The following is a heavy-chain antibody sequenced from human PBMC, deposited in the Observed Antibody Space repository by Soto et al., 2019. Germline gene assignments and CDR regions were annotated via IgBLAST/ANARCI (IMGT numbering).Heavy chain of an antibody. CDR3: ASMGYHHGSGRSHLVY. D-gene: IGHD3-10*01. CDR1: RGAISGDY. V-gene: IGHV4-59*08. CDR2: MYNTGST. J-gene: IGHJ4*01. Sequence: SETLSLTCTVSRGAISGDYWSWIRQPPGKGLEWIGYMYNTGSTVYNPSFKSGVTISVDTSKNQFSLKLTSVTATDQPVYYCASMGYHHGSGRSHLVYWNQETL.